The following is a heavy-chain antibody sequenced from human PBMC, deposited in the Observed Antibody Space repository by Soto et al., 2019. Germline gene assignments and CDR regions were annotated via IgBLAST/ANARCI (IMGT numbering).Heavy chain of an antibody. Sequence: EVQLVESGGGLVQPGRSLRLSCAASGFTFDDYAMHWVRQAPGKGLEWVSGISWNRGSIGYADSVKGRFTISRDNANNSLYLQMNSLRAEDTALYYCATSVGHPHDFLSGSFDYWGQGTLVTVSS. CDR3: ATSVGHPHDFLSGSFDY. D-gene: IGHD3-3*01. CDR2: ISWNRGSI. J-gene: IGHJ4*02. CDR1: GFTFDDYA. V-gene: IGHV3-9*01.